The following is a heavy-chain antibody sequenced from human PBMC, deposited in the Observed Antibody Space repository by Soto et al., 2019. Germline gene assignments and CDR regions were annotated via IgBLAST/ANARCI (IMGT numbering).Heavy chain of an antibody. Sequence: SETLSLTCNVSGASLDRSNYYWGWIRQPPGKVLEWFGSIYYSGSTYYNPSLKSRVTISVDTSKNQFSLKLSSVTAADTAVYYCATQEVGGSYVYTFDPWGQGTLVTVSS. V-gene: IGHV4-39*01. CDR1: GASLDRSNYY. J-gene: IGHJ5*02. D-gene: IGHD1-26*01. CDR2: IYYSGST. CDR3: ATQEVGGSYVYTFDP.